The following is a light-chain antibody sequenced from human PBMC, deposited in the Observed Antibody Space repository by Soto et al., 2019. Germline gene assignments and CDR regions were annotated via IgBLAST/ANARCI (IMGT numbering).Light chain of an antibody. J-gene: IGLJ3*02. CDR1: SSDVGGYNY. V-gene: IGLV2-8*01. CDR3: SSDAASNNFYFV. Sequence: QSALTQPPSASGSPGQSVTISCTGTSSDVGGYNYVSWYQQYPGRAPQLMIYEVTKRPSGVPDRLSGSKSGNTASLTVSGLQAEDEADYYCSSDAASNNFYFVFGGGTKLTV. CDR2: EVT.